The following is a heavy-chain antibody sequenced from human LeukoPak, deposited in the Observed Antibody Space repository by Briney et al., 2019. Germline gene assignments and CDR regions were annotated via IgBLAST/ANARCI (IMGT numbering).Heavy chain of an antibody. J-gene: IGHJ6*02. V-gene: IGHV3-9*01. D-gene: IGHD3-3*01. Sequence: SLRLSCAASGFPFSYFAMHWVRQAPAKGLEWVSGISYNSGSVGYADSVRGRFIVSRDNARNLLYLQMNSLRAEDTALYFCAKAPYYDFNYSMDVWGQGTTVIVSS. CDR1: GFPFSYFA. CDR2: ISYNSGSV. CDR3: AKAPYYDFNYSMDV.